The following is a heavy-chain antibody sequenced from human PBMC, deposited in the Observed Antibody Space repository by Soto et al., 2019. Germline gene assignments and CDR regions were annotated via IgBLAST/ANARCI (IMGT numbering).Heavy chain of an antibody. CDR2: IYYSGST. CDR1: GGSISSYY. D-gene: IGHD4-4*01. J-gene: IGHJ4*02. V-gene: IGHV4-59*08. Sequence: QVQLQESGPGLVKPSETLSLTCTVSGGSISSYYWSWIRQPPGKGLEWIGYIYYSGSTNYNPSLNSGVTISVDTSKNQYSLKLSSVTAADTAVYYCARQVGGFDYSKYFDYWGQGTLVTVSS. CDR3: ARQVGGFDYSKYFDY.